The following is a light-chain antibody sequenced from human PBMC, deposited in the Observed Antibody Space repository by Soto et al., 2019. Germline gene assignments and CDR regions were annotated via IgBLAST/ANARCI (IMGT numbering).Light chain of an antibody. CDR3: QQYDTLPPYT. V-gene: IGKV1-33*01. J-gene: IGKJ2*01. Sequence: IQLTQSPSSMSASVGDRVTITCRASQGISSYLAWYQQKPGEAPKLLIYLASTLEIGVPSRFSGSGSGADFTFTISNLQPEDIATYYCQQYDTLPPYTFGQGTKVDIK. CDR1: QGISSY. CDR2: LAS.